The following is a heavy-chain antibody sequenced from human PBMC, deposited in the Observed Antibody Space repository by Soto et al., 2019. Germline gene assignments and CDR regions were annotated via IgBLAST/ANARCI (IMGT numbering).Heavy chain of an antibody. CDR3: ARTIDTGYYYYGMDV. D-gene: IGHD1-26*01. Sequence: VQLVQSGAEVRKPGSSVKVSCKASGGTFRNYAFNWVRQGPGQGFEWLGSIIPLYGTPNYAEKFQGRLAVTADESTSTAYMELSRLRSEDTAIYFCARTIDTGYYYYGMDVWGQGTTVTVSS. J-gene: IGHJ6*02. V-gene: IGHV1-69*18. CDR2: IIPLYGTP. CDR1: GGTFRNYA.